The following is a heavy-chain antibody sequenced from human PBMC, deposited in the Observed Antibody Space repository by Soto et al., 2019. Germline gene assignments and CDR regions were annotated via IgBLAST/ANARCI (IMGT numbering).Heavy chain of an antibody. CDR2: ISSSGSGI. V-gene: IGHV3-11*01. J-gene: IGHJ4*02. Sequence: GGSLRLSCVASGFTFSDYYMSWIRQAPGKGLEWVSYISSSGSGIYYADSVKGRFAISRDNAKNSLYLQMNSLRAEDTAVYYCARYSSVWYYFDYWGQGTLVTVAS. CDR3: ARYSSVWYYFDY. CDR1: GFTFSDYY. D-gene: IGHD6-19*01.